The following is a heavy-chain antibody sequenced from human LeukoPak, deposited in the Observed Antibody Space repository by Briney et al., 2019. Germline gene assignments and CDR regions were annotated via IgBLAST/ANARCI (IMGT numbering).Heavy chain of an antibody. CDR1: GGSISSYY. CDR3: ARAIASKAGRRATAFDI. D-gene: IGHD6-19*01. CDR2: INHSGST. Sequence: SETLSLTCTVSGGSISSYYWSWIRQPPGKGLEWIGEINHSGSTNYNPSLKSRVTISVDTSKNQFSLKLSSVTAADTAVYYCARAIASKAGRRATAFDIWGQGTMVTVSS. V-gene: IGHV4-34*01. J-gene: IGHJ3*02.